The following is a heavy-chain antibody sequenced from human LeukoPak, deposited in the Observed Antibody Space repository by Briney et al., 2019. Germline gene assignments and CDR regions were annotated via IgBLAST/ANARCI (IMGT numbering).Heavy chain of an antibody. J-gene: IGHJ4*01. CDR1: GFIFSDHY. CDR3: ARGSDYFDY. D-gene: IGHD1-26*01. V-gene: IGHV3-72*01. Sequence: PVGSFYFSPAASGFIFSDHYQDWVRQAPGKGLEWVGRTRNKANSYTTEYSHSVECRFTISRDGSKNSLYLQMNSLKTEDTAVYYCARGSDYFDYWG. CDR2: TRNKANSYTT.